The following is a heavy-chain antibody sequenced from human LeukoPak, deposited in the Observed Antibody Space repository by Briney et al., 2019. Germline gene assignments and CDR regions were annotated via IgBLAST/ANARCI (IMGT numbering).Heavy chain of an antibody. J-gene: IGHJ4*02. D-gene: IGHD3/OR15-3a*01. CDR3: AKQTGSGLFILP. V-gene: IGHV4-39*01. Sequence: SETLSLTCTVSGGSISSSSYYWGWIRQPPGKGLEWIGNIYYSGSTYYNPSLKSRVTISIDTSKNQFSLKLTSVTAADTAVYYCAKQTGSGLFILPGGQGTLVTVSS. CDR1: GGSISSSSYY. CDR2: IYYSGST.